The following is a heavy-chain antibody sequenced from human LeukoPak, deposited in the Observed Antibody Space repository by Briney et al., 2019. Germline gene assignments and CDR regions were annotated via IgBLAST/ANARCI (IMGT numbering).Heavy chain of an antibody. CDR1: GDSVSSKNGA. D-gene: IGHD6-19*01. CDR2: TYYRSKWYD. Sequence: SQTLSLTCAISGDSVSSKNGAWNWIRQSPSRGLEWLGRTYYRSKWYDEYADSVKGRVTISPDTSKHQFYLHVYSVTPEDRDLYYCARDLGTSGRFTFDFWGQGTLVTVSS. V-gene: IGHV6-1*01. J-gene: IGHJ5*01. CDR3: ARDLGTSGRFTFDF.